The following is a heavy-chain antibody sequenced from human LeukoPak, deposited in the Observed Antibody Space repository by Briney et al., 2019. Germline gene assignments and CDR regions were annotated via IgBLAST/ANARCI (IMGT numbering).Heavy chain of an antibody. D-gene: IGHD1-26*01. V-gene: IGHV4-59*01. CDR1: GGSISSYY. CDR3: AREKPSGSYIDY. CDR2: IYYSGST. J-gene: IGHJ4*02. Sequence: SETLSLTCTVSGGSISSYYWSWIRQPPGRGLEWIGYIYYSGSTNYNPSLKSRVTISVDTSKNQFSLKLSSVTAADTAVYYCAREKPSGSYIDYWGQGTLVTVSS.